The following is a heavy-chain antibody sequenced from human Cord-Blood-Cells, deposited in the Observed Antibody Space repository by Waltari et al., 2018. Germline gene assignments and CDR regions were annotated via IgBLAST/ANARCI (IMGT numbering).Heavy chain of an antibody. CDR1: GSTFTGYY. V-gene: IGHV1-2*02. D-gene: IGHD1-7*01. Sequence: QVQLVQSGAEVKKPGASVKVSCKASGSTFTGYYMPWARQAPGQGLEWMGWINPNSGGTNYAQKFQGRVTMTRDTSISTAYMELSRLRSDDTAVYYCARTLGNYDAFDIWGQGTMVTVSS. CDR2: INPNSGGT. J-gene: IGHJ3*02. CDR3: ARTLGNYDAFDI.